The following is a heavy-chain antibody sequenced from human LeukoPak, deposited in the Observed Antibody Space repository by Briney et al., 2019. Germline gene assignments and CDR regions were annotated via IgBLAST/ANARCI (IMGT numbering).Heavy chain of an antibody. CDR1: GINFADYA. CDR2: ISADGGST. V-gene: IGHV3-43*02. Sequence: PGGSLRLSCVVSGINFADYAKHWVRQPPGKGLEWVSLISADGGSTFSADSVKGRFSISRDNSKNSLYLQMNSLRSEDTAMYYCAKESGKFDYWGQGTLVAVSS. CDR3: AKESGKFDY. D-gene: IGHD1-1*01. J-gene: IGHJ4*02.